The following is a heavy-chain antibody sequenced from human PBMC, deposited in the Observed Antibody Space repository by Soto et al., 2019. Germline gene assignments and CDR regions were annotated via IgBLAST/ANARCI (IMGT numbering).Heavy chain of an antibody. J-gene: IGHJ4*02. CDR3: ARGNYGGFDY. CDR2: IFSDGSAT. D-gene: IGHD4-17*01. V-gene: IGHV3-74*03. Sequence: GGSLRLSCAASGFTFSYYWMHWVRQTPEKGLVWVARIFSDGSATTYADSVKGRFIISRDNSKNTLYLQMNSLRADDTAVYYCARGNYGGFDYWGQGTLVTVS. CDR1: GFTFSYYW.